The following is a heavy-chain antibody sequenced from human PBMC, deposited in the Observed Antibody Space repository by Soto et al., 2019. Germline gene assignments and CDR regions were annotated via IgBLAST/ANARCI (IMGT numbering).Heavy chain of an antibody. Sequence: PSETLSLTCTVSGGSISSSSYYWGWIRQPPGKGLEWIGSIYYSGSTYYNPSLKSRVTISVDTSKNQFSLKLSSVTAADTAVYYVSSYHGHPNSFVFWGQGTLVTV. CDR3: SSYHGHPNSFVF. CDR1: GGSISSSSYY. V-gene: IGHV4-39*01. J-gene: IGHJ4*02. CDR2: IYYSGST. D-gene: IGHD2-2*01.